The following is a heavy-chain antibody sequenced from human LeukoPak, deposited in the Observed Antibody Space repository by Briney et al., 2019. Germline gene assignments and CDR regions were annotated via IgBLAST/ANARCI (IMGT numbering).Heavy chain of an antibody. V-gene: IGHV3-7*03. J-gene: IGHJ5*02. Sequence: GGSLRLSCAASGFTFSSYWMSWVRQAPGKGLEWVANIKQDGSEKYYVDSVKGRLTISRDNAKNSLYLQMNSLRAEDTAVYYCAKAPGHGETYLHNWFDPWGQGTLVTVSS. CDR2: IKQDGSEK. CDR1: GFTFSSYW. CDR3: AKAPGHGETYLHNWFDP. D-gene: IGHD2-21*01.